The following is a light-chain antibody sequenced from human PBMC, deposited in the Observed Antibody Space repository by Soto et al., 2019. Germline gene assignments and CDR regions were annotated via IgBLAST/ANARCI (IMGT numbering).Light chain of an antibody. J-gene: IGLJ3*02. CDR3: SSFAGRFTWV. CDR2: EVS. CDR1: SSDVGGYNY. Sequence: QSVLTQPPSASGSPGQSVTISCAGTSSDVGGYNYVSWYQHHPGKAPKLIIYEVSKRPSGVPDRFSGSKFGSTASLTVSGLQAEDEADHYCSSFAGRFTWVFGGGTKLTVL. V-gene: IGLV2-8*01.